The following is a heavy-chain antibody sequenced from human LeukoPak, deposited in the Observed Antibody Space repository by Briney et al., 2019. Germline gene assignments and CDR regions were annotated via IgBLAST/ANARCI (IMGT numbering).Heavy chain of an antibody. J-gene: IGHJ4*02. Sequence: GGTLRLSCAASGFTFRNHGMNWVRQAPGKGLEWVSGISPSGGGTYYADSVKGRFTISRDDSKNTLSLQMNSLRVEDTALYYCAQDIAWGAFEHWGQGTLVTVSS. CDR1: GFTFRNHG. V-gene: IGHV3-23*01. CDR3: AQDIAWGAFEH. CDR2: ISPSGGGT. D-gene: IGHD7-27*01.